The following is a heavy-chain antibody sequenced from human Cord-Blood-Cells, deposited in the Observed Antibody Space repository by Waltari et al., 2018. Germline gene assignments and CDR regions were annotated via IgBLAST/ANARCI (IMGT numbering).Heavy chain of an antibody. J-gene: IGHJ4*02. CDR1: GGSLSSGDYY. CDR3: ARAGEQLLYYFDY. D-gene: IGHD2-2*01. V-gene: IGHV4-30-4*08. Sequence: QVQLQESGPGLVKPSQTLSLTCTVSGGSLSSGDYYWSWIRQPPGKGLEWIGYIYYSGSTYYNPSLKSRVTISVDTSKNQFSLKLSSVTAADTAVYYCARAGEQLLYYFDYWGQGTLVTVSS. CDR2: IYYSGST.